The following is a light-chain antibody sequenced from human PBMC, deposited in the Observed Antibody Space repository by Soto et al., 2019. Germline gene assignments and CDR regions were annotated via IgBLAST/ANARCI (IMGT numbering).Light chain of an antibody. Sequence: QSVLTQPPSVSGAPGQRVTISCTGNSSNLGAGYDVHWYQQLPGTAPKLVIYGNRNRPSGVPERFSGSKSGTSASLTISGLQAEDEADYYCSSYTSSSTHVVFGGGTKVTVL. CDR1: SSNLGAGYD. V-gene: IGLV1-40*01. CDR2: GNR. J-gene: IGLJ2*01. CDR3: SSYTSSSTHVV.